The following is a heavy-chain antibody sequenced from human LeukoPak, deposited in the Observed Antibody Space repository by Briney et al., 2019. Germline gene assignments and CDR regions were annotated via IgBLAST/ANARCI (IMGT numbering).Heavy chain of an antibody. CDR2: INIGGTNT. Sequence: GGSLRLSCAASGFTFNDYYMSWIRQAPGKGLEWLSYINIGGTNTHYADSVKGRFTISRDNAKKSLYLEMNNLRAEDTAVYYCTTDGAGFDAWGQGVLVTVSS. V-gene: IGHV3-11*01. J-gene: IGHJ5*02. CDR3: TTDGAGFDA. CDR1: GFTFNDYY.